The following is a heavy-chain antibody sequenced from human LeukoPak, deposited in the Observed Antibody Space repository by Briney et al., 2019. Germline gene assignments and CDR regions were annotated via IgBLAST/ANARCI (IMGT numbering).Heavy chain of an antibody. CDR1: GFTFSSYS. CDR2: ISSSSSTI. V-gene: IGHV3-48*01. D-gene: IGHD3-22*01. J-gene: IGHJ4*02. CDR3: ARDGYYYDSSGYYKNPFDY. Sequence: PGGSLRLSCAASGFTFSSYSMNWVRQAPGKGLEWVSYISSSSSTIYYADSVKGRFTISRDNAKNSLYLQMNSLRAEDTAVYYCARDGYYYDSSGYYKNPFDYWGQGTLVTVSS.